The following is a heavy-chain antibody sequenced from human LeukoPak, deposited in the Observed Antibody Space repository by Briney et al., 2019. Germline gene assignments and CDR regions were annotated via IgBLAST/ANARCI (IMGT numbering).Heavy chain of an antibody. CDR3: ARDLPYYGLGSYIDAFDI. V-gene: IGHV1-2*02. CDR2: INPNSGGT. D-gene: IGHD3-10*01. Sequence: ASVKVSCKXSGYTFTGYYMHWVRQAPGQGLEWMGWINPNSGGTNYAQKFQGRVTMTRDTSISTAYMELSRLRSDDTAVYYCARDLPYYGLGSYIDAFDIWGQGTMVTVSS. J-gene: IGHJ3*02. CDR1: GYTFTGYY.